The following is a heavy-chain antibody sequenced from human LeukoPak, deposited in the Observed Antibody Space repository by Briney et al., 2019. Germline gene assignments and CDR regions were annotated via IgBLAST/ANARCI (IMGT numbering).Heavy chain of an antibody. CDR1: GVSISSYY. Sequence: SETLCLTCTVSGVSISSYYWSWIRQPPGKGLEWIGYIYYSGSTNYNPSLKSRVTISVDRSKNQLSLKLSSVTAADTAVYYCARVGTPTAPPAPTLIDYWGQGTLVTVSS. D-gene: IGHD1-14*01. CDR3: ARVGTPTAPPAPTLIDY. V-gene: IGHV4-59*01. J-gene: IGHJ4*02. CDR2: IYYSGST.